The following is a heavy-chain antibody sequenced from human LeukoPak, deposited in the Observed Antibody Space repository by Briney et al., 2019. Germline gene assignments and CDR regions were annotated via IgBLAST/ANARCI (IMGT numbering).Heavy chain of an antibody. CDR2: ITASGTAM. V-gene: IGHV3-48*02. CDR1: GFTFSSYS. J-gene: IGHJ4*02. CDR3: ASSGSYRFDY. Sequence: GGSLRLSCAASGFTFSSYSMNWVRQAPGKGREWVSHITASGTAMFYADSVKGRFTISRDNAKTSLYLQMNSLRDEDTAVHYCASSGSYRFDYWGQGTLVTVSS. D-gene: IGHD1-26*01.